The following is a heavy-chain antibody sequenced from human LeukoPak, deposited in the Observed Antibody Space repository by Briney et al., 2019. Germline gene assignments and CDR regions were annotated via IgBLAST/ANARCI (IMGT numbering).Heavy chain of an antibody. CDR2: ISWNSATI. CDR3: AKDNMVRGVPPYFDY. D-gene: IGHD3-10*01. Sequence: PGGSLRLSCAASGFTFEAYTMHWVRQAPGKGLEWVSGISWNSATIRYADSVKGRFTISRDNAKNSLYLQMHSLRAEDTAFYYCAKDNMVRGVPPYFDYWGLGILVSVSS. J-gene: IGHJ4*02. CDR1: GFTFEAYT. V-gene: IGHV3-9*01.